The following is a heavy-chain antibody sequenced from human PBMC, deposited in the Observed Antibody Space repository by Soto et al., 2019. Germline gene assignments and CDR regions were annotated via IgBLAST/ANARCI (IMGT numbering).Heavy chain of an antibody. CDR3: ARAGRIQPTFLDF. D-gene: IGHD5-18*01. CDR2: ISAYNGNT. Sequence: QVQLVQSGVEVKKPGAAVKVSCKASDYTFTTYGITWVRQAPGQGLEWMGWISAYNGNTNYAQKLQGRVTMTTDTSTSTAYMELRSLRSDATAVYYCARAGRIQPTFLDFWGQGTLVTVSS. V-gene: IGHV1-18*01. CDR1: DYTFTTYG. J-gene: IGHJ4*02.